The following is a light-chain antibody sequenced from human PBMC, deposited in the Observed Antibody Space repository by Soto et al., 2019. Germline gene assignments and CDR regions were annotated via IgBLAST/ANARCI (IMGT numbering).Light chain of an antibody. J-gene: IGKJ4*01. Sequence: EIVMTQSPATLSVSPGERATLSCRASQSVSSNLAWYQQKPGQAPRLLIYGASTRATGIPARFSGSGSGTEFTLTISSLQSEDFAVYYCQQYNNWRSTCGGGTKVEIK. CDR3: QQYNNWRST. CDR1: QSVSSN. V-gene: IGKV3-15*01. CDR2: GAS.